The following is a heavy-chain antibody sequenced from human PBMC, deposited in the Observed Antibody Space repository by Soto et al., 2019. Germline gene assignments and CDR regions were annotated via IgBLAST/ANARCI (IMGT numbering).Heavy chain of an antibody. Sequence: EVQLVESGGGLVQPGASLRLSCAASGFTFDYYWMHWVRQAPGKGLVWVSRVHSDGTTTTYADSVKGRFTISRDNARNTVSLQMSCLRAEDTAIYYCARGDRGGFDLWGHGTVVTVSS. CDR1: GFTFDYYW. CDR2: VHSDGTTT. V-gene: IGHV3-74*01. CDR3: ARGDRGGFDL. J-gene: IGHJ3*01. D-gene: IGHD3-10*01.